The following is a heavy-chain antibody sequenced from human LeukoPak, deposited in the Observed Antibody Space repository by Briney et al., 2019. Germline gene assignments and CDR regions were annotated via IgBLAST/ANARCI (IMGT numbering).Heavy chain of an antibody. Sequence: ASVKVSCKASGGTFSSYAISWVRQAPGQGLEWMGGIIPIFGTANYAQKFQGRVTITADESTSTAYMELSSLRSEDTAVYYCARTYCGGDCYPPQHWGQGTLVTVSS. V-gene: IGHV1-69*13. J-gene: IGHJ1*01. CDR3: ARTYCGGDCYPPQH. CDR2: IIPIFGTA. D-gene: IGHD2-21*01. CDR1: GGTFSSYA.